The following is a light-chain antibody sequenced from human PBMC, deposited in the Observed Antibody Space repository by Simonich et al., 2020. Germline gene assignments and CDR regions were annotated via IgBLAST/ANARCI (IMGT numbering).Light chain of an antibody. CDR3: QQYGSSWT. CDR2: GAS. J-gene: IGKJ1*01. CDR1: QSVSSSY. Sequence: EIVLTQSPGTLSLSPGERATLSCRASQSVSSSYLAWYQQEPGHAPRLLIYGASSRATGIPDRFSGSGSGTDFTLTISRLEPEDFAVYYCQQYGSSWTFGQGTKVEIK. V-gene: IGKV3-20*01.